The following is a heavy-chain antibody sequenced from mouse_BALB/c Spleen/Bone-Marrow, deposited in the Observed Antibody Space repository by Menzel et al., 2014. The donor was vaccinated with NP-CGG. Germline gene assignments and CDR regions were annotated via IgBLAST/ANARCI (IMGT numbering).Heavy chain of an antibody. V-gene: IGHV5-9-2*01. CDR1: GFSFXSYG. D-gene: IGHD2-4*01. J-gene: IGHJ3*01. CDR3: ARHAYYDQTEVSFVY. CDR2: ISGGGSYT. Sequence: EVQLVESGGSLVKSGGSLRLSCAASGFSFXSYGMSWVRQTPEKRLEWVATISGGGSYTFYPDSVKGRFTISRDNAKNNLYLQLSSLRSEDTALYYCARHAYYDQTEVSFVYWGQGTLVTVSA.